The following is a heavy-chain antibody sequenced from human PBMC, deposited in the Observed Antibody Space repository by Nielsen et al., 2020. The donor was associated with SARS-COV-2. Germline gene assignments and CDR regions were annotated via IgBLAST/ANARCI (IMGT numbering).Heavy chain of an antibody. CDR2: ISGSGGST. D-gene: IGHD3-10*01. CDR3: AKDPGGYRFGELALWYFDL. CDR1: GFPFSSYA. J-gene: IGHJ2*01. V-gene: IGHV3-23*01. Sequence: GGSLRLSCAASGFPFSSYAMSWVRQAPGKGLEWVSAISGSGGSTYYADSVKGRFTISRDNSKNTLYLQMNSLRAEDTAVYYCAKDPGGYRFGELALWYFDLWGRGTLVTVSS.